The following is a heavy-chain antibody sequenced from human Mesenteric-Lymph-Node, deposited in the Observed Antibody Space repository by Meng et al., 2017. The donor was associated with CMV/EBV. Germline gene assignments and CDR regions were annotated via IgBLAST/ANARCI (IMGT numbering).Heavy chain of an antibody. CDR3: VRENGPDASRGNRFDP. CDR2: VSGSGSGS. D-gene: IGHD1-14*01. CDR1: GFTFTNYA. V-gene: IGHV3-23*01. Sequence: GESLKISCAASGFTFTNYALNWVRQAPGKGLQWVSGVSGSGSGSDYADSVKGRFTISRDNAKNTLYLQMNTLRAEDTAVYYCVRENGPDASRGNRFDPWGQGTLVTVSS. J-gene: IGHJ5*02.